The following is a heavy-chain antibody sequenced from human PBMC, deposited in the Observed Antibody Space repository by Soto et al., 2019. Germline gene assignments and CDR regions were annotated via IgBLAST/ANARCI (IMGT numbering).Heavy chain of an antibody. Sequence: QAQLVQSGAEMKKPGASVKVSCKASGYTLSNYGISWVRQAPGQGLEWMGWSSTYNGNTKYVKKFQGRVTMTTDTSTSTAYMELRSLRSDDTAVYYCVRDHHDFSSDYHYYHMDVWGKGTTVTVSS. CDR2: SSTYNGNT. CDR1: GYTLSNYG. J-gene: IGHJ6*03. V-gene: IGHV1-18*01. D-gene: IGHD3-3*01. CDR3: VRDHHDFSSDYHYYHMDV.